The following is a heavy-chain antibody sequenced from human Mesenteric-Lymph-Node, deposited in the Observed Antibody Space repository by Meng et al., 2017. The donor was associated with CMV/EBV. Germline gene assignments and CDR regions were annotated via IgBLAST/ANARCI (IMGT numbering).Heavy chain of an antibody. CDR3: ARELRLAKGFDP. J-gene: IGHJ5*02. Sequence: KASGYNFTSYYMHWVRQAPGQGLEWMGIINPSGGSTSYAQKFQGRLTMTRDTSTSTVYMEVSSLRSEDTAVYYCARELRLAKGFDPWGQGTLVTVSS. V-gene: IGHV1-46*01. CDR2: INPSGGST. CDR1: GYNFTSYY. D-gene: IGHD4/OR15-4a*01.